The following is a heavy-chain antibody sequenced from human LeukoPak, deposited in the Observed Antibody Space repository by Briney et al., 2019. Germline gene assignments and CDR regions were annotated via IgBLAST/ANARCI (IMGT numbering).Heavy chain of an antibody. J-gene: IGHJ4*02. CDR1: GLIFSSYW. D-gene: IGHD3-22*01. Sequence: GGSLRLSCAASGLIFSSYWMSWVRQAPGKGLEWVANIKQDGSDKSYMDSVKGRFTISRDNAKNSLYLQMNSLRAEDTAVYYCARDSRFTMRDYWGQGTLVTVSS. CDR2: IKQDGSDK. CDR3: ARDSRFTMRDY. V-gene: IGHV3-7*01.